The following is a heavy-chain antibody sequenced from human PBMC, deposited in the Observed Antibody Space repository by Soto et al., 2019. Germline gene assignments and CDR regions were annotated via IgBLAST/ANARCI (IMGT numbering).Heavy chain of an antibody. V-gene: IGHV3-23*01. Sequence: EGELLESGGGLVQPGGSLRLSCVASGFTSSSHTMNWVRQAPGKGLEWVSGISASNGGTYFADSVKGRFTISRDNSTNTLYRQRNSLGAEDTAVYSCARLVIEATTGWGGPMDVWGQGTTVIVSS. CDR3: ARLVIEATTGWGGPMDV. D-gene: IGHD6-13*01. CDR1: GFTSSSHT. J-gene: IGHJ6*01. CDR2: ISASNGGT.